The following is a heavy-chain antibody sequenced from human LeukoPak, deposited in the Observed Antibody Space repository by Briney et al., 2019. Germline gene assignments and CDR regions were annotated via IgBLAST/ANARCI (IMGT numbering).Heavy chain of an antibody. CDR1: DHSVSGGYY. J-gene: IGHJ5*02. CDR3: ARGVTMIGRLRFDP. CDR2: IYHTGST. V-gene: IGHV4-38-2*02. Sequence: PSETLSLTCTVSDHSVSGGYYGGWIRQPPGQGLEWIGSIYHTGSTYYNPSLKSRVTISVDTSKNQFSLKLSSVTAADTAVYYCARGVTMIGRLRFDPWGQGTLVTVSS. D-gene: IGHD3-22*01.